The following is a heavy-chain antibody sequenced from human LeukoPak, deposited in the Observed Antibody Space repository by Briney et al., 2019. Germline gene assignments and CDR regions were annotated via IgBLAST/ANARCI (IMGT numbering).Heavy chain of an antibody. D-gene: IGHD2-2*01. CDR2: IYTSGST. CDR1: GGSISSGSYY. CDR3: ARDRGYCSSTSCYDYYMDV. V-gene: IGHV4-61*02. J-gene: IGHJ6*03. Sequence: SQTLSLTCTVSGGSISSGSYYWSWIRQPAGKGLEWIGRIYTSGSTNYNPSLKSRVTVSVDTSKNQFSLKLSSVTAADTAVYYCARDRGYCSSTSCYDYYMDVWGKGTTVTVSS.